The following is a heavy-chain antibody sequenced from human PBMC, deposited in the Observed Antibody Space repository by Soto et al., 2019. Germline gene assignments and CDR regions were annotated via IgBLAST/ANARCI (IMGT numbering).Heavy chain of an antibody. V-gene: IGHV3-15*01. Sequence: RGYLRVSCVASVFTFSNAWMSWVRQAPGKGLELVGRIKRKTDGGTTDYAAPVKGRLTISRDDSKNTLYLQMNSLRAEDTAVYYCAKDRTVPTLSDYWGQGTMVTVSS. J-gene: IGHJ4*02. D-gene: IGHD4-17*01. CDR1: VFTFSNAW. CDR2: IKRKTDGGTT. CDR3: AKDRTVPTLSDY.